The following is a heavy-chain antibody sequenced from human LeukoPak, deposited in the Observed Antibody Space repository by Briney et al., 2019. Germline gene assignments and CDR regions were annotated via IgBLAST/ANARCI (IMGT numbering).Heavy chain of an antibody. CDR2: IYYSGST. Sequence: SETLSLTCTVSGGSISSSSYYWGWIRQPPGKGLEWIGSIYYSGSTYYNPSLKSRVTISVDTSKNQFSLKLSSVTAADTAVYYCARVDPYYDSSGYYYYFDYWGQGTLVTVSS. D-gene: IGHD3-22*01. V-gene: IGHV4-39*07. J-gene: IGHJ4*02. CDR1: GGSISSSSYY. CDR3: ARVDPYYDSSGYYYYFDY.